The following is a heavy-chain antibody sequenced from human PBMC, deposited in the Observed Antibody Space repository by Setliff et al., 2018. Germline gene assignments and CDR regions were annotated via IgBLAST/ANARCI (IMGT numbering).Heavy chain of an antibody. J-gene: IGHJ6*03. V-gene: IGHV4-31*03. Sequence: PSETLSLTCSVSGGSFNTGAYYWSWIRQHPGKGLEWIGYIYYSGSTYYNPSLKSRVTISVDTSKHQFSLKLGSVTAADTAVYYCARTPFGGVRRTEYMDVWGKGTTVTVSS. D-gene: IGHD3-16*01. CDR2: IYYSGST. CDR3: ARTPFGGVRRTEYMDV. CDR1: GGSFNTGAYY.